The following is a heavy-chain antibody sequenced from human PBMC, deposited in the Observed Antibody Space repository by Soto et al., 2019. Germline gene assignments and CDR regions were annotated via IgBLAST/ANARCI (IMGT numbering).Heavy chain of an antibody. Sequence: EASVKVSCKASGYTFTSHGISWVRQAPGQGLEWMGWINSYNGNTNYAQKLQGRVTMTTDTSTSTAYMELRSLRSDDTAVYYCAREPVAGIWFDPWGQGTLVTVSS. CDR2: INSYNGNT. J-gene: IGHJ5*02. CDR3: AREPVAGIWFDP. D-gene: IGHD6-19*01. V-gene: IGHV1-18*01. CDR1: GYTFTSHG.